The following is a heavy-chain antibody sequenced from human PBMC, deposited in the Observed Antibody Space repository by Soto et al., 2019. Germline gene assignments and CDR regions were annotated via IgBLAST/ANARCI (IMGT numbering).Heavy chain of an antibody. CDR1: GDYFRSYY. J-gene: IGHJ4*02. CDR2: IQSSGST. V-gene: IGHV4-4*07. D-gene: IGHD1-26*01. CDR3: AREGGYSGNYYTPFDY. Sequence: PSETLSLTCTVSGDYFRSYYWSWIRQPAGKGLEWIGRIQSSGSTNYNPSFKSRVTMSVDTSKIQFSLKLSSVTAADTAVYYCAREGGYSGNYYTPFDYWGQGTLVTVSS.